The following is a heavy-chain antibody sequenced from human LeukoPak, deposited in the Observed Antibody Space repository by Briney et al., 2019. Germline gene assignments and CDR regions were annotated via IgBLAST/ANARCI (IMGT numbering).Heavy chain of an antibody. D-gene: IGHD3-10*01. J-gene: IGHJ4*02. CDR3: ARCITMVRGALCFDY. Sequence: ASVKVSCKASVYTFTSYAMHWVRQAPGQRLEWMGWINAGNGNTKYSQKFQGRVTITRDTSASTAYMELSSLRSEDTAVYYCARCITMVRGALCFDYWGQGTLVTASS. CDR2: INAGNGNT. V-gene: IGHV1-3*01. CDR1: VYTFTSYA.